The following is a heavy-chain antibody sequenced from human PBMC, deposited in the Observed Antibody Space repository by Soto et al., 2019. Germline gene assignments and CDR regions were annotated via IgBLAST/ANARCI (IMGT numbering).Heavy chain of an antibody. J-gene: IGHJ5*02. CDR2: ISSSASHI. CDR3: ARGYSGYCSGGTCYWFGT. Sequence: EVQLVESGGGLVKPGGSLRLSCAASGFSFSSYSMNWVRQAPGKGLEWVSSISSSASHINYADSVKGRFTISRDNAKKSLDLQMNSLSAEATDVYYWARGYSGYCSGGTCYWFGTWGQGTLVTVSS. V-gene: IGHV3-21*01. CDR1: GFSFSSYS. D-gene: IGHD2-15*01.